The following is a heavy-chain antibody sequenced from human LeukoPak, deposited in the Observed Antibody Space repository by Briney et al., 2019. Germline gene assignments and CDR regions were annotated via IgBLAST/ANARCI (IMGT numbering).Heavy chain of an antibody. J-gene: IGHJ5*02. CDR2: IYYSGST. CDR3: ARGGLRWLVPNWFDP. CDR1: GGSISSYY. Sequence: PSGTLSLTCTVSGGSISSYYWSWIRQPPGKGLEWIGYIYYSGSTNYNPSLKSRVTISVDASNNQFSLKLSSVTAADTAVYYCARGGLRWLVPNWFDPWGQGTLVTVSS. D-gene: IGHD4-23*01. V-gene: IGHV4-59*01.